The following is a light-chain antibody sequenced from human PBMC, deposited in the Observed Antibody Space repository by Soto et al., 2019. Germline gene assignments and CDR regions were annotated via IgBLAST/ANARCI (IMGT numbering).Light chain of an antibody. Sequence: EIVLTQSPGTLSLSPGERATLSCRASQSVSSNYLAWYQQKPCQSPMLLIYDASSRATGITDRFSGSGSETDFTLNIRRLEPEDFAVYYCQQYGSSPWTFGQGTKVEIK. CDR1: QSVSSNY. CDR2: DAS. CDR3: QQYGSSPWT. V-gene: IGKV3-20*01. J-gene: IGKJ1*01.